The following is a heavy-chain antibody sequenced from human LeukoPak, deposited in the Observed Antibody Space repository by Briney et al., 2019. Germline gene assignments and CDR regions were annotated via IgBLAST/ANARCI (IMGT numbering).Heavy chain of an antibody. CDR1: GFTFSKFA. Sequence: GGSLRLSCAASGFTFSKFAMSWVRQAPGKGLEWVSGISGRGDSTYYADSVKGRFTISRDNAKNSLYLQMNSLRAEDTAVYYCARDKAGYCTNGVCYKGNYYYYGMDVWGQGTTVTVSS. J-gene: IGHJ6*02. D-gene: IGHD2-8*01. CDR2: ISGRGDST. CDR3: ARDKAGYCTNGVCYKGNYYYYGMDV. V-gene: IGHV3-23*01.